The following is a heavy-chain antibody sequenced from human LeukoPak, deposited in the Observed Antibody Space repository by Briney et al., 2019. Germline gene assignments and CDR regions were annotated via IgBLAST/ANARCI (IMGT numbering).Heavy chain of an antibody. V-gene: IGHV3-7*03. CDR3: TTYHYDDSACRD. CDR1: GLTFSDYW. J-gene: IGHJ4*02. CDR2: IKQDGSVK. Sequence: GGSLRLSCAASGLTFSDYWMNWVRQTPGRGLEWVANIKQDGSVKNYADSVRGRFTVSRDNAKRSLYLQMTSLGAEDTAMYFCTTYHYDDSACRDWGQGTLVTVSS. D-gene: IGHD3-22*01.